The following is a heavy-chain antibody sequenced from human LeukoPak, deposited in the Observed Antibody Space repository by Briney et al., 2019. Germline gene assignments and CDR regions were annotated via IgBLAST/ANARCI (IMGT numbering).Heavy chain of an antibody. CDR1: GFTLSSYW. CDR2: IKQDGSER. D-gene: IGHD3-22*01. J-gene: IGHJ4*02. Sequence: GGSLRLSCAASGFTLSSYWMSWVRQAPGKGLEWVAIIKQDGSERYYVDSVKGRFTISRDNAKNSLYLQMNSLRAEDTAVYYCARKTAGGYYYDSSGYYHFDYWGQGTLVTVSS. CDR3: ARKTAGGYYYDSSGYYHFDY. V-gene: IGHV3-7*01.